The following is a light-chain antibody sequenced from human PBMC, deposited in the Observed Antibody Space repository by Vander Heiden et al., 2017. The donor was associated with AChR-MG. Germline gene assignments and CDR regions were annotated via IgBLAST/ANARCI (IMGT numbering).Light chain of an antibody. CDR2: DNT. CDR3: GTWDDNLSAGV. J-gene: IGLJ2*01. Sequence: SVLTQPPSVSAAPGQRVTISCSGNSSNIGNNYVSWYQQLPGTAPKLLIYDNTKLPSGFPDRISGSKSGTSATLAITGLQTGDEADYYCGTWDDNLSAGVFGGGTKLTVL. CDR1: SSNIGNNY. V-gene: IGLV1-51*01.